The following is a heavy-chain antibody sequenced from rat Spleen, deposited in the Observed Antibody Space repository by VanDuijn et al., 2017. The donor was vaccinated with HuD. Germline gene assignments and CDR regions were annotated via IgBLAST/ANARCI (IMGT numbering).Heavy chain of an antibody. V-gene: IGHV5-29*01. Sequence: SLKLSCAASRFTFSDYGMAWVRQAPTKGLEWVATISYGDTSGHSSTYYRDSVKGRFTISRDNAKSTLSLQMDSLRSEDTATYYCARRHYGYTDYFDYWGQGVMVTVSS. CDR1: RFTFSDYG. CDR2: ISYGDTSGHSST. D-gene: IGHD1-9*01. CDR3: ARRHYGYTDYFDY. J-gene: IGHJ2*01.